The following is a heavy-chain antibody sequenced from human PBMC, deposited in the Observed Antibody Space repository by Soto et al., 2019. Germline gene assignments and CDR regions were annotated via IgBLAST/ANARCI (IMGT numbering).Heavy chain of an antibody. J-gene: IGHJ6*02. CDR2: IIPIFGTA. CDR3: ASVRYDILTGYYSYYYYGMDV. D-gene: IGHD3-9*01. V-gene: IGHV1-69*01. Sequence: QVQLVQSGAEVKKPGSSVKVSCKASGGTFSSYAISWVRQAPGQGLEWMGGIIPIFGTANYAQKFRGRVTITADESTSTAYMELSSLRSEDTAVYYCASVRYDILTGYYSYYYYGMDVWGQGTTVTVSS. CDR1: GGTFSSYA.